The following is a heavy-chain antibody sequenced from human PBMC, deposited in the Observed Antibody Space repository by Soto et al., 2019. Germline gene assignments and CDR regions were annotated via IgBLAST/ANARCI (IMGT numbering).Heavy chain of an antibody. CDR1: GFTFSDYW. CDR3: GRERWALGDY. Sequence: EVQLVESGGGLVQPGGSLRLSCVASGFTFSDYWMVWVRQAPGKGLVWVSRIKNDGSHIDYAESVRGRFTISRDNAKNTVYLQMNSLRAEDTAVYYCGRERWALGDYWDQGTLVTVSS. CDR2: IKNDGSHI. D-gene: IGHD3-16*01. J-gene: IGHJ4*02. V-gene: IGHV3-74*01.